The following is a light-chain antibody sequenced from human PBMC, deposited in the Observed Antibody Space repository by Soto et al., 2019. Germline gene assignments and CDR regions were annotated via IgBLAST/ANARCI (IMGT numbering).Light chain of an antibody. CDR1: QSVSSSY. CDR2: GAS. J-gene: IGKJ5*01. V-gene: IGKV3-20*01. CDR3: QQYGSPPIT. Sequence: DIVLTQSPGTLSLSPGERAALSCRASQSVSSSYLAWYQQKPGQAPRLLIYGASNRATGIPDRFSGSGSGTDFTLTISRLEPEDFAVYYCQQYGSPPITFGQGTRLEIK.